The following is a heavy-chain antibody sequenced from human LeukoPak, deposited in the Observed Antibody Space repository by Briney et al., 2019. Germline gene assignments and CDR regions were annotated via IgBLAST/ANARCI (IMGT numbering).Heavy chain of an antibody. CDR3: ARHTYYYDSSGYWRHSNIDY. V-gene: IGHV4-59*12. Sequence: SETLSLTCSVSDDSITMYYWTWIRQPPGKGLEWIGYVDHTGSTNFNPSLNGRVSISRDTTKNLFSLKLSSVTAADTAVYYCARHTYYYDSSGYWRHSNIDYWGQGTLVTVSS. D-gene: IGHD3-22*01. CDR1: DDSITMYY. J-gene: IGHJ4*02. CDR2: VDHTGST.